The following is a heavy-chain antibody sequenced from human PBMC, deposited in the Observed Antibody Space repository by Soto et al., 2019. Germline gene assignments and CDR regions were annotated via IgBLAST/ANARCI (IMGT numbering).Heavy chain of an antibody. J-gene: IGHJ3*02. CDR1: GFTFSSYA. Sequence: GGSLRLSCAASGFTFSSYAMSWVRQAPGKGLEWVSAISGSGGSTYYADSVKGRFTISRDNSKNTLYLQMNSLRAEDTAVYYCAKDLLRPIVVVVAADAFDIWGQGTMVTVSS. CDR3: AKDLLRPIVVVVAADAFDI. V-gene: IGHV3-23*01. CDR2: ISGSGGST. D-gene: IGHD2-15*01.